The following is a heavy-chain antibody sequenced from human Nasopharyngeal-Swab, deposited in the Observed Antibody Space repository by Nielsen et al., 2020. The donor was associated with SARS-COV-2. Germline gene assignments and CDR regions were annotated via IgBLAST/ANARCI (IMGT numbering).Heavy chain of an antibody. V-gene: IGHV4-34*01. CDR2: INHSGST. D-gene: IGHD6-6*01. CDR1: GGSSSGYY. J-gene: IGHJ4*02. Sequence: GSLRLSCAVYGGSSSGYYSSWIRQPPGTGLEWIGEINHSGSTNSNTSLKSRVTISVDTSKNQFSLKRSSVTAADTAVYYCARGDIATRGVVFDYWGQGTLVTVSS. CDR3: ARGDIATRGVVFDY.